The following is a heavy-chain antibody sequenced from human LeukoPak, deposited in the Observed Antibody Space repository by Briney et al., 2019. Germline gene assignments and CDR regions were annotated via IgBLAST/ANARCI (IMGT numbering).Heavy chain of an antibody. J-gene: IGHJ4*02. CDR2: ISGSGGST. Sequence: GGSLRLSCAASGFSFSSFAMTWVRQTPGKGLEWVSAISGSGGSTYYADSVKGRFTISRDNSKNTLYLQMNSLRAEDTAVYYCATQIDYDFWSGYYGYWGQGTLVTVSS. V-gene: IGHV3-23*01. D-gene: IGHD3-3*01. CDR3: ATQIDYDFWSGYYGY. CDR1: GFSFSSFA.